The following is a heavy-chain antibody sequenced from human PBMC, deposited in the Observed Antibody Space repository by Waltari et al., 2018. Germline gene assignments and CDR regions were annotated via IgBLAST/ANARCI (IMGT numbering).Heavy chain of an antibody. J-gene: IGHJ3*02. D-gene: IGHD6-19*01. V-gene: IGHV4-34*11. CDR1: GGSFSGYY. Sequence: QVQLQQWGAGLLKPSETLSLTCAVYGGSFSGYYWSWIRQPPGKGLEGIGYFYYSGSTNYNRSLKSRVTISVDTSKNQFSRRLSSVTAADTAVYYCARDTPAGWQTSSAFDIWGQGTMVTVSS. CDR2: FYYSGST. CDR3: ARDTPAGWQTSSAFDI.